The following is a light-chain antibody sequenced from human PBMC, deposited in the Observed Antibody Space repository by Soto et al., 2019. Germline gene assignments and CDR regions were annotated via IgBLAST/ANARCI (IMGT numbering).Light chain of an antibody. V-gene: IGLV1-51*01. CDR1: SPNIGSHY. J-gene: IGLJ2*01. Sequence: QSVLTQPPSVSAAPGQTVTISCSESSPNIGSHYVSWYQQLPGTAPKLLISDNNKRPSGIPDRFSGSESGTSATLRITGLQTGDEADYYCGTWDSSLSAVVFGGGTKLTVL. CDR2: DNN. CDR3: GTWDSSLSAVV.